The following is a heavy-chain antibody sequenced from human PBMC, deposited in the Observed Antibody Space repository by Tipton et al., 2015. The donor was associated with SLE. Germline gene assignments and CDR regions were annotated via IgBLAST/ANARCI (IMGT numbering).Heavy chain of an antibody. J-gene: IGHJ1*01. V-gene: IGHV3-73*01. D-gene: IGHD4-17*01. CDR2: IRSKANSYAT. CDR3: TRHRGNDYGDLS. CDR1: GYSFISYW. Sequence: VQLVQSGAEVKKPGESLKISCKGYGYSFISYWIGWVRQMPGKGLEWVGRIRSKANSYATAYAASVKGRFTISRDDSKNTAYLQMNSLKTEDTAVYYCTRHRGNDYGDLSWGQGTLVTVSS.